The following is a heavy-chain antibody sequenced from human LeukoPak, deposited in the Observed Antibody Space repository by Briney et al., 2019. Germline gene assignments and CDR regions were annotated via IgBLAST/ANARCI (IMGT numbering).Heavy chain of an antibody. CDR3: ARDLDKYSSGWYGYFDY. V-gene: IGHV3-30*19. CDR2: ISYDGSNK. J-gene: IGHJ4*02. Sequence: GGSLRLSCAASGFTFSSYGMHWVRQAPGKGLEWVAVISYDGSNKYYADCVKGRFTISRDNSKNTLYLQMNSLRAEDTAVYYCARDLDKYSSGWYGYFDYWGQGTLVTVSS. CDR1: GFTFSSYG. D-gene: IGHD6-19*01.